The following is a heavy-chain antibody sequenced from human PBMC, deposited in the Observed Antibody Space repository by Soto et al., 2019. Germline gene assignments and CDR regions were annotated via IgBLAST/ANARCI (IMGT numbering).Heavy chain of an antibody. J-gene: IGHJ4*01. D-gene: IGHD6-13*01. Sequence: SVKVSCKASGGAFSSYAISWVRQAPGEGLEWMGGIIPIFGTANYAQKFQGRVTITADKSTSTAYMELSSLRSEDTAVYYCARDCGLPSGYSSSCPGEDWGQ. CDR3: ARDCGLPSGYSSSCPGED. V-gene: IGHV1-69*06. CDR1: GGAFSSYA. CDR2: IIPIFGTA.